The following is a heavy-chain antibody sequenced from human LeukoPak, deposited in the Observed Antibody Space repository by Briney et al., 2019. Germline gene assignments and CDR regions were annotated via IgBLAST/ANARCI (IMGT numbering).Heavy chain of an antibody. J-gene: IGHJ3*02. Sequence: SETLSLTCTVSGGSISSYYWSWIRQPPGKGLEWIGYIYYNGNTNYNPSLKSRVTISVDTSKNQFSLKLSSVTAADTAVYYCARHGYYGSGTLDIWGQGTKVTVS. CDR1: GGSISSYY. CDR2: IYYNGNT. V-gene: IGHV4-59*08. D-gene: IGHD3-10*01. CDR3: ARHGYYGSGTLDI.